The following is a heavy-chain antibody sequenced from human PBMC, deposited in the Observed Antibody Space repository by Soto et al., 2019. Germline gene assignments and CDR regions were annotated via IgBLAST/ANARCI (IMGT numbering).Heavy chain of an antibody. J-gene: IGHJ4*02. CDR2: ISGSGGST. CDR3: AKEDAGIAVAGNHY. D-gene: IGHD6-19*01. Sequence: GGSLRLSCAAAGVTFNDYAMHWVRQAPGKGLEWVSAISGSGGSTYYADSVKGRFTISRDNSKNTLYLQMNSLRAEDTAVYYCAKEDAGIAVAGNHYWGQGTLVTVSS. V-gene: IGHV3-23*01. CDR1: GVTFNDYA.